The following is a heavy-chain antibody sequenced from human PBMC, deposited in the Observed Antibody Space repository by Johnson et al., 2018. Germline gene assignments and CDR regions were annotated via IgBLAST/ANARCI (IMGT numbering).Heavy chain of an antibody. V-gene: IGHV1-69*01. CDR3: ARGVFAAITGTTAYYYGMDV. D-gene: IGHD1-14*01. J-gene: IGHJ6*02. CDR2: IIPIFGTA. CDR1: GGTFSSYA. Sequence: QVQLVQSGAEVKKPGSSVKVSCKASGGTFSSYAISWVRQAPGQGLEWMGGIIPIFGTANYAQKFQGRVTITADESTSTAYMELSSLRSEDTAVYHCARGVFAAITGTTAYYYGMDVWGQGTTVTVSS.